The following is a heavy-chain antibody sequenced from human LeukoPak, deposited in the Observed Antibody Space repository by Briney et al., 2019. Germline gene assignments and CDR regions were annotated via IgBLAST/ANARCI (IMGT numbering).Heavy chain of an antibody. Sequence: GGSLRLSCTTSGFTFPTYSMSWVRQAPGQGLEWVASIFGSASKIYHADSVKGRFTVSRDNSKNTLYLQMNGLRVEDTALYYCAKDRVPDSGWSFDVWGQGTMVTVSA. J-gene: IGHJ3*01. CDR2: IFGSASKI. CDR3: AKDRVPDSGWSFDV. CDR1: GFTFPTYS. D-gene: IGHD6-19*01. V-gene: IGHV3-23*01.